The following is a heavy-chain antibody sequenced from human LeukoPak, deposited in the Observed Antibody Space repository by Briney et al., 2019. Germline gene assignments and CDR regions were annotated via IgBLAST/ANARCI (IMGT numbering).Heavy chain of an antibody. D-gene: IGHD3-10*01. Sequence: ASVKVSCKASGYTFTTYFMHWVRQAPGQGLEWLGWINTNTGNPTYAQGFTGRFVFSLDTSVSTAYLQISSLKAEDTAVYYCAREPSPYGSGSSTSLFGYWGQGTLVTVSS. CDR2: INTNTGNP. V-gene: IGHV7-4-1*02. J-gene: IGHJ4*02. CDR1: GYTFTTYF. CDR3: AREPSPYGSGSSTSLFGY.